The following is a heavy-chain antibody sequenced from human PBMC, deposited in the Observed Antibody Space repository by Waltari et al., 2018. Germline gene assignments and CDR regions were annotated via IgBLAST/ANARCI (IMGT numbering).Heavy chain of an antibody. D-gene: IGHD3-22*01. V-gene: IGHV1-69*01. CDR2: IIPIFGTA. CDR1: GGTFSSYA. CDR3: ARDIGSGYYWNDAFDI. J-gene: IGHJ3*02. Sequence: QVQLVQSGAEVKKPGSSVKVSCKASGGTFSSYAISWVRQAPGQGLEGIGAIIPIFGTANYAQKFQGRVTITADESTSTAYMELSSLRSEDTAVYYCARDIGSGYYWNDAFDIWGQGTMVTVSS.